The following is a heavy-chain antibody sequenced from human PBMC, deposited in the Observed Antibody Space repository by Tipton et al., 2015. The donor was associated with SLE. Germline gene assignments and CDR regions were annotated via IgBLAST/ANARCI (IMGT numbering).Heavy chain of an antibody. CDR2: INHSGST. Sequence: TLSLTCAVYGGSFSGYYWSWIRQPPGKGLEWIGEINHSGSTNYNPSLKSRFTISVDTPKNQFSRKLSSVTAADPAVYFCARVSGSYLYYYYFYYMDFWGKGTTVTVSS. CDR3: ARVSGSYLYYYYFYYMDF. D-gene: IGHD1-26*01. J-gene: IGHJ6*03. V-gene: IGHV4-34*01. CDR1: GGSFSGYY.